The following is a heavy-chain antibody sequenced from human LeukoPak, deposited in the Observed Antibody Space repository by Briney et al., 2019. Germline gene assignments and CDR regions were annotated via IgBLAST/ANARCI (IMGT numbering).Heavy chain of an antibody. D-gene: IGHD3-10*01. CDR3: ARAGTLWFGESLFDM. CDR2: INQDGSEK. CDR1: GFTFSSYW. J-gene: IGHJ3*02. Sequence: GGSLRLSCVGSGFTFSSYWMTWVRQAPGKGLEWVANINQDGSEKYCVESVKGRFTISRGNAKNSVYLQMNSLRAEDTAVYYCARAGTLWFGESLFDMWGQGTKVIVSS. V-gene: IGHV3-7*05.